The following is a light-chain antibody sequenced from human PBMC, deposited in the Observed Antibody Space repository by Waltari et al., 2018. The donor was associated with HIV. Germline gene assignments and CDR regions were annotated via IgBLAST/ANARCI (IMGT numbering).Light chain of an antibody. CDR1: QSVNEW. Sequence: IQMTQSPETLSASVGDRVTITCRASQSVNEWLAWYQQKPGRSPRLLIYSASGLQSGVPSTFSGSGSGLEFNLTIAALEAEDSALFYCQQSHRTPLTFGGGTRLEIK. CDR2: SAS. V-gene: IGKV1-39*01. CDR3: QQSHRTPLT. J-gene: IGKJ5*01.